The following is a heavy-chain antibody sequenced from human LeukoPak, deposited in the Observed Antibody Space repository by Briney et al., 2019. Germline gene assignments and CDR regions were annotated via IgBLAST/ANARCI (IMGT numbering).Heavy chain of an antibody. J-gene: IGHJ4*02. V-gene: IGHV3-7*01. CDR3: ARDAAISGYDY. Sequence: PGGSLRLSCAASGFTFNSYWMSWVRQAPGKGLEWVANIKQDGSEKYYVDSVKGRLTISRDNAKNSLYLQMNSLRAEDTAVYYCARDAAISGYDYWGQGILVIVSS. CDR2: IKQDGSEK. D-gene: IGHD3-22*01. CDR1: GFTFNSYW.